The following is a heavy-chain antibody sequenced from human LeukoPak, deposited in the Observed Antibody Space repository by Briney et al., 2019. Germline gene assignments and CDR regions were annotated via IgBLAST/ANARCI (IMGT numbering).Heavy chain of an antibody. CDR2: IYPGDSDT. CDR3: ASRGLRGYDSSGSLYFQH. V-gene: IGHV5-51*01. J-gene: IGHJ1*01. Sequence: GESLKISCKGSGYSFTSYWIGWVRQMPGKGLEWMGIIYPGDSDTRYSPSFRGQVTISADKSISTAYLQWSSLKASDTAMYYCASRGLRGYDSSGSLYFQHWGQGTLVTVSS. D-gene: IGHD3-22*01. CDR1: GYSFTSYW.